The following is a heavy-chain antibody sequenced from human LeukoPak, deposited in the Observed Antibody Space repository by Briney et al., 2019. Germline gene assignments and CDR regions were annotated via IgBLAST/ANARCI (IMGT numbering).Heavy chain of an antibody. CDR3: ARGLPVVPAANPYYYGMDV. CDR1: GFTFTSSA. J-gene: IGHJ6*02. CDR2: IVVGSGNT. Sequence: ASVKVSCKASGFTFTSSAVQWVRQARGQRLEWIGWIVVGSGNTNYAQKFQERVTITRDTSANTAYMELSSLRSEDTAVYYCARGLPVVPAANPYYYGMDVWGQGTTVTVSS. V-gene: IGHV1-58*01. D-gene: IGHD2-2*01.